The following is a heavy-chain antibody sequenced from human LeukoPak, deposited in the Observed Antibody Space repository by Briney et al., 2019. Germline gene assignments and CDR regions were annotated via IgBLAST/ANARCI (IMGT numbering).Heavy chain of an antibody. Sequence: ETLSLTCSVSGGSIRKYYWSWIRQPPGKGLEWIGYIYYIGTTNYNPSLKSRVTISVDTSTDQFSLKLKSVTAADTAVYYCARGGLSGEPLTYFDYWGPGALVTVSS. J-gene: IGHJ4*02. V-gene: IGHV4-59*01. CDR1: GGSIRKYY. CDR2: IYYIGTT. CDR3: ARGGLSGEPLTYFDY. D-gene: IGHD3-10*02.